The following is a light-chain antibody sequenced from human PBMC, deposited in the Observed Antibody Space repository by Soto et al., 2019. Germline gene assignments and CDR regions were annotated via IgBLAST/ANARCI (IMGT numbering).Light chain of an antibody. Sequence: QSALTQPASVSGSPGQSITISCTGTSSDVGAYNYVSWYQQYPGKAPKVIIFEVRKRPSGVSNRFSDSKSGDTASLTISGLQAEDEADYYCSSYRSSTTFVFGTGTKLTVL. CDR3: SSYRSSTTFV. V-gene: IGLV2-14*01. CDR1: SSDVGAYNY. CDR2: EVR. J-gene: IGLJ1*01.